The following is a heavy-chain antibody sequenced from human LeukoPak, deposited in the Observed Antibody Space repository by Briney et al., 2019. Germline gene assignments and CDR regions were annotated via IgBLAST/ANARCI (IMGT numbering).Heavy chain of an antibody. CDR3: ARDDSSGYCPY. D-gene: IGHD3-22*01. CDR2: INLTGGST. J-gene: IGHJ4*02. V-gene: IGHV1-46*01. Sequence: ASVKVSCKASGYTFTGYYMHWVRQAPGQGLEWLGIINLTGGSTNYAQKFQGRVTMTRDTSTSTVYMELSSLRSEDTAVYYCARDDSSGYCPYWGQGTVVTVSS. CDR1: GYTFTGYY.